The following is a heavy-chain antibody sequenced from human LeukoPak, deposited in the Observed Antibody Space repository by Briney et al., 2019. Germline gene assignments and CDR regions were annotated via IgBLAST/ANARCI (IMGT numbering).Heavy chain of an antibody. CDR3: ARHIATIAAAAVDY. D-gene: IGHD6-13*01. CDR2: ISSSSSYI. J-gene: IGHJ4*02. CDR1: GFTFSSYS. V-gene: IGHV3-21*01. Sequence: KAGGSLRLSCAASGFTFSSYSMNWVRQAPGKGLEWVSSISSSSSYIYYADSVKGRFTISRDNAKNSLYLQMNSLRAEDTAVYYCARHIATIAAAAVDYWDQGTLVTVSS.